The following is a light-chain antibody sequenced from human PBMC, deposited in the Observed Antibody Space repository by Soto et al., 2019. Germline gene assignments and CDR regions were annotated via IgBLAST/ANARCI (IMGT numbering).Light chain of an antibody. CDR2: DIS. CDR3: QQYNSWHLN. J-gene: IGKJ4*01. Sequence: ETVMTQSPATLSVSPGERATLSCRASQSVSTNLAWYQQKPGQAPRLLIYDISLRGTGIPTRFSGSGSGTEFTLTISSLQSEDFAVYYCQQYNSWHLNCGGETKVNIK. CDR1: QSVSTN. V-gene: IGKV3D-15*01.